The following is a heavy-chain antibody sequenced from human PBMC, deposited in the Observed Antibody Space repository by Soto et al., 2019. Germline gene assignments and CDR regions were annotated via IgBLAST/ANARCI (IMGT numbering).Heavy chain of an antibody. V-gene: IGHV2-5*02. CDR1: GFSLTTPGEG. CDR3: ARRGITFIRGVVIIEAPGFDD. CDR2: IHWDDGK. Sequence: QITLKESGPTLVKPTQTLTLTCTFSGFSLTTPGEGVGWIRQSPGKALEWLALIHWDDGKRYSPSLKSRLTITKDTSKNQVVLTMTNMDPMDTATYYCARRGITFIRGVVIIEAPGFDDWGQGTLVTVSS. J-gene: IGHJ4*02. D-gene: IGHD3-10*01.